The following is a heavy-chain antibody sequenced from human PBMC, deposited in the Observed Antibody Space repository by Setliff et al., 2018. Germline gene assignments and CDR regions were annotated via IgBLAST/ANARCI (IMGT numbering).Heavy chain of an antibody. V-gene: IGHV3-7*01. D-gene: IGHD3-3*01. CDR3: ARDVFDFRTGQAGP. J-gene: IGHJ5*02. Sequence: GGSLRLSCAASGFTFSSLWMAWVRQAPGKGLEWVANINQGGSDQFYVESVKGRFTISRDNAKNSLYLQMNSLRVEDTAVYYCARDVFDFRTGQAGPWGQGTLVTVS. CDR2: INQGGSDQ. CDR1: GFTFSSLW.